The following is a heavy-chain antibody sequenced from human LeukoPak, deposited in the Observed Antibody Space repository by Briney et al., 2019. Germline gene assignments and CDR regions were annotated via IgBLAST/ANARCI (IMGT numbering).Heavy chain of an antibody. V-gene: IGHV3-9*01. CDR1: GFTFDDYA. CDR3: AKSIRGVIFDY. J-gene: IGHJ4*02. D-gene: IGHD3-10*01. Sequence: GGSLRLSCAASGFTFDDYAMHWVRHTPGKGLEWVSSISWNSDNIDYADSVKGRFTISRNNGRNSLYLQMSSLRAEDTAFYYCAKSIRGVIFDYWGQGALVTVSS. CDR2: ISWNSDNI.